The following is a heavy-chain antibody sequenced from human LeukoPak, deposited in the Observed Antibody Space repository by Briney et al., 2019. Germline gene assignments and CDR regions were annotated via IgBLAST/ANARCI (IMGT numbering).Heavy chain of an antibody. CDR1: GFTFSSYG. D-gene: IGHD6-19*01. V-gene: IGHV3-33*01. Sequence: GGSLRLSCAASGFTFSSYGMHWVRQAPGKGLEWVAVLWYDGSNKYYADSVKGRFTISRDNSKNTLYLQMNSLRAEDTAVYYCARIALYSSGWYGLDYWGQGTLVTVSS. CDR3: ARIALYSSGWYGLDY. J-gene: IGHJ4*02. CDR2: LWYDGSNK.